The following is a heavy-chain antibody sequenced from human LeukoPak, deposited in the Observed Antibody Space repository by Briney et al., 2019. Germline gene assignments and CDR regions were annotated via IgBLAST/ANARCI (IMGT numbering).Heavy chain of an antibody. Sequence: SETLSLTCAVSGYSISSDNYWVWIRQPRGQGLEWTGGIYHSGSTYYNPSLKSRVTMSVDTSKNQFSLKLSSVTAADTAVYYCARAPRDSSSSNYMRRFDYWGQGTLVTVSS. D-gene: IGHD3-22*01. CDR1: GYSISSDNY. J-gene: IGHJ4*02. V-gene: IGHV4-38-2*01. CDR3: ARAPRDSSSSNYMRRFDY. CDR2: IYHSGST.